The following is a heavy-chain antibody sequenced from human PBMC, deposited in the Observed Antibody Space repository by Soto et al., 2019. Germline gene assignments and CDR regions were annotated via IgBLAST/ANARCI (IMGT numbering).Heavy chain of an antibody. D-gene: IGHD2-2*01. CDR3: AREHIVVVPAARNWFDP. V-gene: IGHV1-46*01. Sequence: ASVKVSCKASGYTFTSYYMHWVRQAPGQGLEWMGIINPSGGSTSYAQKFQGRVTITADESTSTAYMELSSLRSEDTAVYYCAREHIVVVPAARNWFDPWGQGTLVTVSS. CDR1: GYTFTSYY. CDR2: INPSGGST. J-gene: IGHJ5*02.